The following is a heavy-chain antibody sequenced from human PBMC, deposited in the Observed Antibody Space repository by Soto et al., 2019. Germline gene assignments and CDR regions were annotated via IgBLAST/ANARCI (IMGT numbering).Heavy chain of an antibody. CDR3: ARVIEDYGDKNFDY. J-gene: IGHJ4*02. CDR2: INHSGST. CDR1: GGSFSGYY. D-gene: IGHD4-17*01. Sequence: SETLSLTCAVYGGSFSGYYWSWIRQPPGKGLEWIGEINHSGSTNYNPSLKSRVTISVDTSKNQFSLKLSSVTAADTAVYYCARVIEDYGDKNFDYWGQGTLVTSPQ. V-gene: IGHV4-34*01.